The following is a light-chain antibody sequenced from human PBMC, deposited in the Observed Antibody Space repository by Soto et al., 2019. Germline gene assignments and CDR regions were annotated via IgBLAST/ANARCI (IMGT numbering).Light chain of an antibody. CDR2: DAT. J-gene: IGKJ4*01. Sequence: VLTQSPANLSLSPGESAALSCRASQSVGSYLAWLQQVPGQAPRLLIYDATNRANGIPAKFRGSGSGTDFTLTISGLEPEDFAVYYCQQYSSSSLTFGGGTKVEI. V-gene: IGKV3-11*01. CDR3: QQYSSSSLT. CDR1: QSVGSY.